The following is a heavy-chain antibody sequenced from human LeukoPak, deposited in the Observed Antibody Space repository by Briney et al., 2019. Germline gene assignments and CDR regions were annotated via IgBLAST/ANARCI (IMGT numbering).Heavy chain of an antibody. V-gene: IGHV4-39*07. Sequence: SETLSLTCTVSGGSISSSSYYWGWIRQPPGKGLEWIGSIYYSGSAYYNPSLKSRVTISVDTSKNQFSLKLSSVTAADTAVYYCARASAARIFDYWGQGTLVTVSS. D-gene: IGHD6-6*01. CDR3: ARASAARIFDY. CDR2: IYYSGSA. J-gene: IGHJ4*02. CDR1: GGSISSSSYY.